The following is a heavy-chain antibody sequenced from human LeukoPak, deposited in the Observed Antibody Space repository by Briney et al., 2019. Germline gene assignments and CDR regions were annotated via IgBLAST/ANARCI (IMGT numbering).Heavy chain of an antibody. CDR1: GFTVSSNY. CDR2: IYSGGST. D-gene: IGHD3-22*01. Sequence: PGGSLRLSCAASGFTVSSNYMSWVRQAPGKGLEWVSVIYSGGSTYYADSVKGRFTISRDNSKNTLYLQMNSLRAEDTAVYYCARDGSNYYDSSGYRLLYWYFDLWGRGTLVTVSS. J-gene: IGHJ2*01. V-gene: IGHV3-53*01. CDR3: ARDGSNYYDSSGYRLLYWYFDL.